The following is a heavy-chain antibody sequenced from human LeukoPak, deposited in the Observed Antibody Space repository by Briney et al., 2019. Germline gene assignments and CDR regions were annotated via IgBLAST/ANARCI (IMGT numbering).Heavy chain of an antibody. CDR2: IYYSGST. V-gene: IGHV4-39*01. CDR3: ARHVGGRVTTGFDQ. CDR1: GGSISSSSYY. D-gene: IGHD4-17*01. Sequence: PSETLSLTCTVSGGSISSSSYYWGWIRQPPGKGLEWIGRIYYSGSTFYNPSLKSRVTMSVDTSKNQFSLKLSSVTAADTAVYSCARHVGGRVTTGFDQWGQGTLVTVSS. J-gene: IGHJ4*02.